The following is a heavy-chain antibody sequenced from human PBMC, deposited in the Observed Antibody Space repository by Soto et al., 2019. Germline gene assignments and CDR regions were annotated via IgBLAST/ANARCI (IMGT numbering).Heavy chain of an antibody. D-gene: IGHD2-2*01. CDR2: INHRGST. CDR1: GGSFSGYY. V-gene: IGHV4-34*01. CDR3: ARDGFCTSTTCRVGNWFDP. J-gene: IGHJ5*02. Sequence: QVQLQQWGAGLLKPSETLSLTCVVYGGSFSGYYWSWIRQSPGKGLEWIGGINHRGSTNYNPSLESRVTISVDTSKNQFSLKLPYVTAADTAMYYCARDGFCTSTTCRVGNWFDPWGQGTLVTVSS.